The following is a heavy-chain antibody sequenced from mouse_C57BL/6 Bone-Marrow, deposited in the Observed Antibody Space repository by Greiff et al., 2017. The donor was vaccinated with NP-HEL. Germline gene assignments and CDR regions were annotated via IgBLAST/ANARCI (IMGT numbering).Heavy chain of an antibody. D-gene: IGHD2-14*01. V-gene: IGHV1-81*01. Sequence: QVQLKESGAELARPGASVKLSCKASGYTFTSYGISWVKQRTGQGLEWIGEIYPRSGNTYYNEKFKGKATLTADKSSSTAYMELRNLTSEYSAVYFSAGEAAVRRDWWFDVGGTGTTVTVSS. CDR2: IYPRSGNT. CDR3: AGEAAVRRDWWFDV. J-gene: IGHJ1*03. CDR1: GYTFTSYG.